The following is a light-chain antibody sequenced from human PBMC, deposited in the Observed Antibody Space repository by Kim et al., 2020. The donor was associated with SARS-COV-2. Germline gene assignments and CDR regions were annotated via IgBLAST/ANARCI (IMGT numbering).Light chain of an antibody. J-gene: IGLJ2*01. Sequence: QSITISCTGTSSDVGGYNYVSWYQQHPGKAPKLMIYDVSNRPSGVSNRFSGSKSGNTASLTISGLQAEDEADYYCSSYTSSSTFVVFGGGTQLNVL. V-gene: IGLV2-14*03. CDR1: SSDVGGYNY. CDR2: DVS. CDR3: SSYTSSSTFVV.